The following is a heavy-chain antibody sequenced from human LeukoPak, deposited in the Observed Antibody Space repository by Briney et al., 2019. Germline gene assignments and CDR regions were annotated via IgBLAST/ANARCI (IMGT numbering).Heavy chain of an antibody. D-gene: IGHD5-12*01. CDR2: IKTKTNGGTA. Sequence: PGGSLRLSCAASGFTFSSYEMNWVRRAPGKGLEWVGRIKTKTNGGTADYTPPVKGRFTISRDDSKNTLYLQMNSLKSDDTAVYYCAGNGYSGYDFGYYYYYMDVWGKGTTVTVSS. CDR3: AGNGYSGYDFGYYYYYMDV. CDR1: GFTFSSYE. V-gene: IGHV3-15*01. J-gene: IGHJ6*03.